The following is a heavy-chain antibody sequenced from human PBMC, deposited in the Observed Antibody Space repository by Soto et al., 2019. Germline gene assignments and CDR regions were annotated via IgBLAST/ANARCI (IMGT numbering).Heavy chain of an antibody. CDR3: AKSEWFGEFFDY. CDR2: ISGSGGST. V-gene: IGHV3-23*01. J-gene: IGHJ4*02. D-gene: IGHD3-10*01. CDR1: GFTFSSYA. Sequence: EVQLLESGGGLVQPGGSLRLSCAASGFTFSSYAMSWVRQAPGKWLEWVSAISGSGGSTYYADSVKGRFTISRDNSKNTLYLQMNSLRAEDTAVYYCAKSEWFGEFFDYWGQGTLVTVSS.